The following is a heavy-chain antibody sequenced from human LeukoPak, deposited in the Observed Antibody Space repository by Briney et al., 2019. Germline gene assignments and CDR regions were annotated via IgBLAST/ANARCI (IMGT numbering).Heavy chain of an antibody. J-gene: IGHJ4*02. CDR1: GFIVSSNY. D-gene: IGHD1-26*01. V-gene: IGHV3-33*08. Sequence: PGGSLRLSCAASGFIVSSNYMTWVRQAPGKGLEWVAVIWYDGSNKYYADSVKGRFTISRDNSKNTLYLQMNSLRAEDTAVYYCAREWELLTFDYWGQGTLVTVSS. CDR3: AREWELLTFDY. CDR2: IWYDGSNK.